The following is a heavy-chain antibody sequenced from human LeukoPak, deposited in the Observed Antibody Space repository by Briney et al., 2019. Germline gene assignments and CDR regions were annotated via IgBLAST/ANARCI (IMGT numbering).Heavy chain of an antibody. J-gene: IGHJ4*02. CDR3: ARDPRGYCSGGSCHKPYYIDY. D-gene: IGHD2-15*01. CDR2: ISFDGSDK. V-gene: IGHV3-30*04. CDR1: GFTFSSYA. Sequence: GGSLRLSCAASGFTFSSYAMHWVRQAPGKGLEWVALISFDGSDKYYADSVKGRFTISRDNAKNSLYLQMNSLRAEDTAVYYCARDPRGYCSGGSCHKPYYIDYWGQGTLVTVSS.